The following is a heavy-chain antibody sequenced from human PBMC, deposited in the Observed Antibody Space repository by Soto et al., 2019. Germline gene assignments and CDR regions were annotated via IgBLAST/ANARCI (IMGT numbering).Heavy chain of an antibody. CDR1: GFLFSTST. V-gene: IGHV3-30*14. D-gene: IGHD4-17*01. Sequence: QARLVQSGGGLVQSGRSLTLSCEASGFLFSTSTLNWVRRAPGKGLEWVAEISSRGTDIYYADSVKGRFTISRDNSKNTLYLLLDRVNSDDTAVYFCATLGRADYPPLAAWGQGTLVTVSS. CDR2: ISSRGTDI. J-gene: IGHJ5*02. CDR3: ATLGRADYPPLAA.